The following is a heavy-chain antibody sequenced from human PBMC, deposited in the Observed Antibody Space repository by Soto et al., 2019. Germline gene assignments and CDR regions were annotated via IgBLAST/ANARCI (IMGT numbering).Heavy chain of an antibody. CDR1: GYTFTSYY. J-gene: IGHJ4*02. D-gene: IGHD2-8*01. Sequence: GASVKGSCKASGYTFTSYYMHWVRQAPGQRLEWMGIINPSGGSTSYAQKFQGRVTMTRDTSTSTVYMELSSLRSEDTAVYYCARDAGYCTNGVCYTLDYWGQGTLVTVSS. CDR2: INPSGGST. V-gene: IGHV1-46*01. CDR3: ARDAGYCTNGVCYTLDY.